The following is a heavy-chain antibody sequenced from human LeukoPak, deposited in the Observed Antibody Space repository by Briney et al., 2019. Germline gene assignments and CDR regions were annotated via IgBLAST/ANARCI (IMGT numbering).Heavy chain of an antibody. CDR1: GFTFKSAS. CDR2: IGHFAGDI. J-gene: IGHJ4*01. D-gene: IGHD1-1*01. CDR3: AIVPYAGSMFDY. Sequence: GGSLRLSCVATGFTFKSASMSWVRQAPGKGLEWVAFIGHFAGDIFYADSVKGRFNISRDDAKYSVYLQMDRLRVDYTAVYLCAIVPYAGSMFDYGGHGTLVAVSS. V-gene: IGHV3-21*01.